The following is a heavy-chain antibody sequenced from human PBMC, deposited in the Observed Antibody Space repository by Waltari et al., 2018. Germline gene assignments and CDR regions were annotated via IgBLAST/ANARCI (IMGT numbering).Heavy chain of an antibody. V-gene: IGHV1-8*01. CDR2: MNPNSGNT. CDR3: ARGLVAVAGRAYFDY. Sequence: QVQLVQSWAEVKKPGASVTVSCKTSGYTFTSYAINWVRQATGPGLEWMGWMNPNSGNTGYAQKFQGRVNMTRNTSISTAYMELSSLRSEDTAVYYCARGLVAVAGRAYFDYWGQGTLVTVSS. J-gene: IGHJ4*02. D-gene: IGHD6-19*01. CDR1: GYTFTSYA.